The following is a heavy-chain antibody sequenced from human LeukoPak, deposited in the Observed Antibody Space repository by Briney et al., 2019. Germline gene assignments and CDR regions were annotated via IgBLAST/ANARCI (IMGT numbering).Heavy chain of an antibody. D-gene: IGHD6-13*01. CDR1: GGSISIYY. V-gene: IGHV4-59*01. CDR2: IYYSGST. J-gene: IGHJ4*02. Sequence: SETLSLTCTVSGGSISIYYWSWIRQPPGKGLEWIGYIYYSGSTNYNPSLKSRVTISVDTSKNQFSLKLSSVTAADTAVYYCARENYSSSWFFFDYWGQGTLVTVSS. CDR3: ARENYSSSWFFFDY.